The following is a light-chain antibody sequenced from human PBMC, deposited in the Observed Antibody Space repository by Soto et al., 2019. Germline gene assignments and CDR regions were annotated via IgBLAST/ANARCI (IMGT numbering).Light chain of an antibody. J-gene: IGKJ4*01. CDR1: QSVSRY. CDR2: DAS. V-gene: IGKV3-15*01. Sequence: IVLTQSPATLSLSPGERATLACRASQSVSRYLAWYQQRPGQAPRLLIYDASTRATGIPARFSGSGSGTEFTLTISSLQSEDFAVYYCQQYNNWPPLTFGGGTKVDI. CDR3: QQYNNWPPLT.